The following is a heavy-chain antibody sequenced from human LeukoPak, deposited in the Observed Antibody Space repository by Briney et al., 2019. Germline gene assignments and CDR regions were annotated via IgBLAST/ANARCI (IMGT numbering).Heavy chain of an antibody. J-gene: IGHJ4*02. D-gene: IGHD3-22*01. Sequence: GASVKVSCKASGYTFTSYGISWVRQAPGQGLEWMGWIIAYNGNTNYAQKLQGRVTMTTDTSTSTAYMELRSLRSDDTAVYYCARADSLVARRPYYIDGSVVRDDYWGQGTLVTVSS. CDR1: GYTFTSYG. CDR3: ARADSLVARRPYYIDGSVVRDDY. V-gene: IGHV1-18*01. CDR2: IIAYNGNT.